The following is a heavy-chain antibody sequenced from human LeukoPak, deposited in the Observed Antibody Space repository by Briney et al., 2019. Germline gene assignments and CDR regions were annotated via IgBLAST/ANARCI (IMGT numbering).Heavy chain of an antibody. CDR3: ARQKVVPDY. V-gene: IGHV4-39*01. J-gene: IGHJ4*02. CDR1: GGSISSSSYS. Sequence: SETLSLTCTVSGGSISSSSYSWGWIRQPPGKGLEWIGSIYYSGSTYYNPSLKSRVTISVDTPKNQFSLKLSSVTAADTAAYYCARQKVVPDYWGQGTLVTVSS. CDR2: IYYSGST. D-gene: IGHD2-15*01.